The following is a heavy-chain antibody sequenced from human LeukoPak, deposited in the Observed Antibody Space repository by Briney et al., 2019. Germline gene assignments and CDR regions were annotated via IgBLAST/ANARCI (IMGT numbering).Heavy chain of an antibody. V-gene: IGHV3-48*01. CDR1: GFILSTAW. J-gene: IGHJ4*02. D-gene: IGHD6-13*01. Sequence: GGSFRLSCEASGFILSTAWMTWVRQAPGKGLEWVSYISSSSSTIYYADSVKGRFTISRDNAKNSLYLQMNSLRAEDTAVYYCARDARIAAAGTLDYWGQGTLVTVSS. CDR3: ARDARIAAAGTLDY. CDR2: ISSSSSTI.